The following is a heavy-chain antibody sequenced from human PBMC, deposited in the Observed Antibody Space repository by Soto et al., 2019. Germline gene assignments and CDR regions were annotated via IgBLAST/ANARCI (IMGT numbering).Heavy chain of an antibody. D-gene: IGHD6-13*01. CDR3: TRDWYHSAFGI. J-gene: IGHJ3*02. CDR2: ISANDGNT. CDR1: GYTFTSYG. Sequence: QVQLVQSGAEVKKPGASVKVSCKASGYTFTSYGVSRVRQAPGQGLEWMGWISANDGNTNYAQKIQGRVTMTTDTSTSTAYMELSSLRSDDTAVYYCTRDWYHSAFGIWGQGTMVTVSS. V-gene: IGHV1-18*01.